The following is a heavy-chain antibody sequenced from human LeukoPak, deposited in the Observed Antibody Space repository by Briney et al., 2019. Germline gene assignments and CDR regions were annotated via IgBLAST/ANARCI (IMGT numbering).Heavy chain of an antibody. J-gene: IGHJ4*02. CDR3: ASWAGNTQSDSWSGPFDY. Sequence: GGSLRLSCAASGFTFSSYWMSWVRQAPGKGLEWVANIKQDGSEKYYVDSVKGRFTISRDNAKNSLYLQMDSLRVEDAAVYYCASWAGNTQSDSWSGPFDYWGQGTLVTVSS. V-gene: IGHV3-7*01. CDR1: GFTFSSYW. D-gene: IGHD3-3*01. CDR2: IKQDGSEK.